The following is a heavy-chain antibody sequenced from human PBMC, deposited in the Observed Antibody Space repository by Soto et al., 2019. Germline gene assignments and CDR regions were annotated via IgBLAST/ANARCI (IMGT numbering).Heavy chain of an antibody. CDR1: GFTFSSYA. CDR3: AKVSAGDSDY. CDR2: ISGSGGST. V-gene: IGHV3-23*01. D-gene: IGHD2-8*02. J-gene: IGHJ4*02. Sequence: EVQLLESGGGLVQPGGSLRLSCAASGFTFSSYAMSWVRQAPGKGLEWVSAISGSGGSTYSADSVKGRFTISRANSKNTLYLQMNSRRAEDTAVYYCAKVSAGDSDYWGQGTLVTVSS.